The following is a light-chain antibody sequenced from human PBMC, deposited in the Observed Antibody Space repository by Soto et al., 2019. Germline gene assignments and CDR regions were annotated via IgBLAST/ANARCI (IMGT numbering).Light chain of an antibody. J-gene: IGKJ1*01. CDR1: QSISSW. CDR2: KAS. CDR3: QQYNSYPWT. V-gene: IGKV1-5*03. Sequence: DIPMTQSPSTLSASVGDRVTITCRAGQSISSWLAWYQQKPGKAPKLLIYKASSLESGVPSRFSGSGSGTEFTLTISSLQPDDFATYYCQQYNSYPWTFVQGTKVEIK.